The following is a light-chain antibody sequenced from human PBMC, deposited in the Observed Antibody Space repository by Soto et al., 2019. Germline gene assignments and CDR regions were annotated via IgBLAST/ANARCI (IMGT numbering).Light chain of an antibody. J-gene: IGKJ2*01. CDR3: QQSYSNPYT. Sequence: DIQMTQSPSSLSASVGDRVSIACRASQSVTRYLNWYRQKPGEAPELLIYFAATLQSGVPSRFSASGSGTDFTLTINNLQPEDFATYFCQQSYSNPYTFGRGTKVDIK. CDR1: QSVTRY. CDR2: FAA. V-gene: IGKV1-39*01.